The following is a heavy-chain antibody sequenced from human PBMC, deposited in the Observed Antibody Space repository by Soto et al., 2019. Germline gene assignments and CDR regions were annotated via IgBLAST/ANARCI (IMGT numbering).Heavy chain of an antibody. Sequence: SETLSLTCAVYVGSFSGYAWSWIRQPPGKGLEWIGEINHRGSANYNPSLKSRVTISVDTSKNQFSLKLSSVTAADTALYYCARGPYYDILTGYSAAFDIWGQGTMVTVSS. CDR3: ARGPYYDILTGYSAAFDI. CDR1: VGSFSGYA. D-gene: IGHD3-9*01. CDR2: INHRGSA. V-gene: IGHV4-34*01. J-gene: IGHJ3*02.